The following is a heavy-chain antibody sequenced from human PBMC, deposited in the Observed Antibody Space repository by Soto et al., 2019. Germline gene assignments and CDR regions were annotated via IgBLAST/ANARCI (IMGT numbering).Heavy chain of an antibody. Sequence: QVQLVQSGAEVKKPGASVKVSCKASGYTFTGYYMHWVRQAPGQGLEWMGWINPNSGGTNYAQKFQGRVTMTRDTSISTAYMELSRLRSDDTAVYYCARDNVLRFLEWLSPDYWYFDLWGRGTLVTVSS. CDR3: ARDNVLRFLEWLSPDYWYFDL. V-gene: IGHV1-2*02. CDR2: INPNSGGT. J-gene: IGHJ2*01. D-gene: IGHD3-3*01. CDR1: GYTFTGYY.